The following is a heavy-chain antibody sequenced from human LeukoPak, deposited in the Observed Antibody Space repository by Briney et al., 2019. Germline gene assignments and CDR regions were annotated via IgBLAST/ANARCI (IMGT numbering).Heavy chain of an antibody. V-gene: IGHV1-18*01. Sequence: ASVKVSCKASGYTFTNYGISWVRQAPGQGLEWMGWISVYNGNTNYAQKLQGRVTMTTDTSTNTAYMELRSLRSDDTAGYHCARDQKVRGVLDYWGQGTLVTVSS. D-gene: IGHD3-10*01. CDR2: ISVYNGNT. CDR3: ARDQKVRGVLDY. J-gene: IGHJ4*02. CDR1: GYTFTNYG.